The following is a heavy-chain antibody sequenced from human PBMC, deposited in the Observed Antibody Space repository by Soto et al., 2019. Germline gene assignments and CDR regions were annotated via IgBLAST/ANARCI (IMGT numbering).Heavy chain of an antibody. CDR2: LTAYNGIT. CDR3: ARGGTPIDD. V-gene: IGHV1-18*01. D-gene: IGHD3-16*01. CDR1: GYTFTNFG. Sequence: QVQLVQSGAEVKKPGASVKVSCKASGYTFTNFGISWVRQTPGPGLEWLGWLTAYNGITNYAQSVPRRVTMTPDPSPSPPCMELGSMRSDDPAVYYCARGGTPIDDWGQGTLVTVSS. J-gene: IGHJ4*02.